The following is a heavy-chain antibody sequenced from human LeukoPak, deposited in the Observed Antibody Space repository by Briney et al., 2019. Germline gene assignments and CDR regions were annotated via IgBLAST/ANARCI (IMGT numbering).Heavy chain of an antibody. CDR1: GFTFSSYA. D-gene: IGHD2-2*01. CDR2: ISGSGGST. Sequence: PGGSLRLSCAASGFTFSSYAMSWVRQAPGKGLEWVSAISGSGGSTYYADSVKGRFTISRDNSKSTLYLQMNSLRAEDTAVYYCAKCLPSYQLLFSAKISFDYWGQGTLVTVSS. V-gene: IGHV3-23*01. J-gene: IGHJ4*02. CDR3: AKCLPSYQLLFSAKISFDY.